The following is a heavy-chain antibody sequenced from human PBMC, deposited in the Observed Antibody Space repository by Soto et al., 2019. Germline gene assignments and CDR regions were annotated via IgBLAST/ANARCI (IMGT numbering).Heavy chain of an antibody. CDR3: ARDRFYYGMDV. D-gene: IGHD3-3*01. CDR2: INHSGST. Sequence: SETLSLTCAVYGGSFSGYYWSWIRQPPGKGLEWIGEINHSGSTNYNPSLKSRVTISVDTSKNQFSLKLSSVTAADTAVYYCARDRFYYGMDVWGQGTTVTVSS. V-gene: IGHV4-34*01. CDR1: GGSFSGYY. J-gene: IGHJ6*02.